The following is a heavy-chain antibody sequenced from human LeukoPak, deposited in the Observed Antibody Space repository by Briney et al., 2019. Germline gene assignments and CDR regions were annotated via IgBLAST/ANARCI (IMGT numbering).Heavy chain of an antibody. CDR1: GYNFTSYW. CDR2: IDPSDSYT. D-gene: IGHD4-23*01. J-gene: IGHJ4*02. V-gene: IGHV5-10-1*01. Sequence: GESLKISCKGSGYNFTSYWIGWVRQLPGKGLEWMGRIDPSDSYTNYSPSFQGHVTISADKSISTAYLQWSSLKASDTAMYYCARQTGGYGGNLGGGGDFDYWGQGTLVTVSS. CDR3: ARQTGGYGGNLGGGGDFDY.